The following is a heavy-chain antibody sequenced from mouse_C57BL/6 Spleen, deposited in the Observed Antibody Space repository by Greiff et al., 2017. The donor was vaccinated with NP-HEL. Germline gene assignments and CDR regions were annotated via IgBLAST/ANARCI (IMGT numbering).Heavy chain of an antibody. D-gene: IGHD2-4*01. CDR3: ARPGDYDEGYFDV. J-gene: IGHJ1*03. CDR2: IYPSDSET. V-gene: IGHV1-61*01. Sequence: VQLQQPGAELVRPGSSVKLSCKASGYTFTSYWMDWVKQRPGQGLEWIGNIYPSDSETHYNQKFKDKATLTVDKSSSTAYMQLSSLTSEDSAVYYGARPGDYDEGYFDVWGTGTTVTVSS. CDR1: GYTFTSYW.